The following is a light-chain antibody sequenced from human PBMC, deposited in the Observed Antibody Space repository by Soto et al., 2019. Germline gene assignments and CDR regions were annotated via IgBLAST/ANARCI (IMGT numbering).Light chain of an antibody. Sequence: DIQMTQSPSTLSASVGDRVTITCRASQSISSWLAWYQQKPGKAPKLLIYKASSLESGVPSRFSGRGSGTEFTLTISSLQPDDFATYYCQQYNSYSPRTFGPGTKVDIK. V-gene: IGKV1-5*03. CDR1: QSISSW. CDR3: QQYNSYSPRT. CDR2: KAS. J-gene: IGKJ3*01.